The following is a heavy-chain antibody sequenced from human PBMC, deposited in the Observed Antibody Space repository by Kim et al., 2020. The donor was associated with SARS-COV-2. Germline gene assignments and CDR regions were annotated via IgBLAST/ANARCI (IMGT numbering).Heavy chain of an antibody. D-gene: IGHD6-19*01. CDR2: MNPNSGNT. CDR3: AREFTTDRLYTSGWGWFDP. V-gene: IGHV1-8*01. Sequence: ASVKVSCKASGYTFTSYDINWVRQATGQGLEWMGWMNPNSGNTDYAQKFQGRVTMTRNTSISTAYMELSSLRSEDTAVYYCAREFTTDRLYTSGWGWFDPWGQGTLVTVSS. J-gene: IGHJ5*02. CDR1: GYTFTSYD.